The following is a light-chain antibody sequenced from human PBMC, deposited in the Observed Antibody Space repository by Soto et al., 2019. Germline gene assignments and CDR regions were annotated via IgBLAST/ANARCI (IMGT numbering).Light chain of an antibody. CDR1: SSDVGGYNY. CDR2: EVS. J-gene: IGLJ2*01. CDR3: AAWDDSLKGL. V-gene: IGLV2-14*01. Sequence: QSVLTQPASVSGSPGQSITISCTGTSSDVGGYNYVSWYQQHPGKAPKLMIYEVSNRPSGVSFRFSGSKSGNTASLTISGLQAEDEADYYCAAWDDSLKGLFGGGTKLTVL.